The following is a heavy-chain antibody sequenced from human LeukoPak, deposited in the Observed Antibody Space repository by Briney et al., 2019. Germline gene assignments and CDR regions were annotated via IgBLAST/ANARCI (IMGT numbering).Heavy chain of an antibody. CDR3: ARGEHYGDWNYFDY. V-gene: IGHV4-59*01. CDR1: GGSISSYY. Sequence: SETLSLTCTVSGGSISSYYWSWIRQPPGKGLEWIGYIYYSGSTNYNPSLRSRVTISVDTSKNQFSLKLSSVTAADTAVYYCARGEHYGDWNYFDYWGQGTLVTVSS. D-gene: IGHD4-17*01. J-gene: IGHJ4*02. CDR2: IYYSGST.